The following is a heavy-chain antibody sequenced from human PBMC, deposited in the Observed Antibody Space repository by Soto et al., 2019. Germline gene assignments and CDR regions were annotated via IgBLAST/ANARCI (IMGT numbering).Heavy chain of an antibody. CDR1: GGSISSGDYY. CDR2: IYYSGST. Sequence: PSETLSLTCTVSGGSISSGDYYWSWIRQPPGKGLEWIGYIYYSGSTYYNPSLKSRVTISVDTSKNQFSLKLSSVTAADTAVYYCARWVVVADTDYYYYGMDVWGQGTTVTVSS. J-gene: IGHJ6*02. CDR3: ARWVVVADTDYYYYGMDV. V-gene: IGHV4-30-4*01. D-gene: IGHD2-15*01.